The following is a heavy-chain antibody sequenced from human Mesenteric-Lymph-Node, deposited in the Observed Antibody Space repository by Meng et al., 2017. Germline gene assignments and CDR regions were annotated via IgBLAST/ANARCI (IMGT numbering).Heavy chain of an antibody. Sequence: QEQLEESGPGLVKPSQTLSLTCTVSGGSISSGDYYWSWIRQPPGKGLEWIGYIYYSGSTYYNPSLKSRVTISVDTSKNQFSLKLSSVTAADTAVYYCARVGWRQWSFDLWGRGTLVTVSS. V-gene: IGHV4-30-4*01. CDR2: IYYSGST. D-gene: IGHD5-18*01. CDR1: GGSISSGDYY. CDR3: ARVGWRQWSFDL. J-gene: IGHJ2*01.